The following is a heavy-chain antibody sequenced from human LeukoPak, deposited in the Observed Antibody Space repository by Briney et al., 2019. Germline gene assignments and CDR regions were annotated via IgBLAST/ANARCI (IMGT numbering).Heavy chain of an antibody. CDR2: ISYDGSNK. D-gene: IGHD3-10*01. V-gene: IGHV3-30*03. CDR3: AIYGSGSPFDY. CDR1: GFTFSSYG. J-gene: IGHJ4*02. Sequence: PGGSLRLSCAASGFTFSSYGMHWVRQAPGKGLEWVAVISYDGSNKYYADSVKGRFTISRDNSKNTLYLQMNSLRAEDTAVYYCAIYGSGSPFDYWGQGTLVTVSS.